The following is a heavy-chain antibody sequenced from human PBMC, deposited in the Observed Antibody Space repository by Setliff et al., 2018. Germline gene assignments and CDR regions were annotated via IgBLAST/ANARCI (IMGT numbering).Heavy chain of an antibody. CDR2: IKQDGSEK. CDR1: GFTFSSYW. J-gene: IGHJ5*02. Sequence: PGGSLRLSCAASGFTFSSYWMSWVRQAPGKGLEWVANIKQDGSEKYYVDSVKGRFTISRDNAKNSLYLQMNSLRAEDTAVYYCARALPLGFRSALIPWGQGTLVTVSS. CDR3: ARALPLGFRSALIP. V-gene: IGHV3-7*01. D-gene: IGHD3-16*02.